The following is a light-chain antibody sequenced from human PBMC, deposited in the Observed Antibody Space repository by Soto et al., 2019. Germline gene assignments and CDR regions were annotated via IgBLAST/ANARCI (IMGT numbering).Light chain of an antibody. CDR2: GNS. V-gene: IGLV1-40*01. Sequence: QSVLTQPASVSGAPGQRVTISCTGSSSNIGAGYDVHWYQQLPGTAPKLLIYGNSNRPSGVPDRFSGSKSGTSASLAITGLQAEDEADYYCQSYDSSHVVFGGGTKVTVL. CDR1: SSNIGAGYD. J-gene: IGLJ2*01. CDR3: QSYDSSHVV.